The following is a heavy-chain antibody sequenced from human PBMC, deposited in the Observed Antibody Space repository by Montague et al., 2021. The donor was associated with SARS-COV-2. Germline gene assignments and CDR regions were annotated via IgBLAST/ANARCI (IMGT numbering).Heavy chain of an antibody. CDR3: ARHSGYYDRSGYYDY. CDR1: GDSISNYY. D-gene: IGHD3-22*01. J-gene: IGHJ4*02. V-gene: IGHV4-59*08. Sequence: SETLSLTCTVSGDSISNYYWSWIRQPPGKGLEWIAYIYFSGSTNYNPSPGSRVSISVITSRNQLSLRLRSVTAADTAVYYCARHSGYYDRSGYYDYWGQGTRVTVTS. CDR2: IYFSGST.